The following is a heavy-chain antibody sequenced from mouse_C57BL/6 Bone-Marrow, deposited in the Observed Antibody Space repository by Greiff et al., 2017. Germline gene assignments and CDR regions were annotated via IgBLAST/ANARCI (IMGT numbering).Heavy chain of an antibody. D-gene: IGHD1-1*01. CDR1: GYSFTGYY. CDR3: ARLTTVVATGYFDY. J-gene: IGHJ2*01. Sequence: VQLQQSGPELVKPGASVKISCKASGYSFTGYYMHWVKQSSEKSLEWIGEINPSTGGTSYNQKFKGKATLTVDKSSSTAYMQLKSLTSEDSAVSYCARLTTVVATGYFDYWGQGTTLTVSS. V-gene: IGHV1-43*01. CDR2: INPSTGGT.